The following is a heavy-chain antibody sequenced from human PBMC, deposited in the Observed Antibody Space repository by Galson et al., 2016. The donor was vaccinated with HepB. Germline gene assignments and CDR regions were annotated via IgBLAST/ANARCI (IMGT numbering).Heavy chain of an antibody. CDR1: GGSVTASPYY. J-gene: IGHJ3*02. Sequence: SETLSLTCTVSGGSVTASPYYHAWIRQPPGKGLEWIGTLSYSGSAYYNPSLKSHFTISMGASRNQFSLQLTSVTAADTAVYYCARLFASGRKYDAFDIWGQGTVGTVSS. CDR2: LSYSGSA. V-gene: IGHV4-39*01. D-gene: IGHD3-10*01. CDR3: ARLFASGRKYDAFDI.